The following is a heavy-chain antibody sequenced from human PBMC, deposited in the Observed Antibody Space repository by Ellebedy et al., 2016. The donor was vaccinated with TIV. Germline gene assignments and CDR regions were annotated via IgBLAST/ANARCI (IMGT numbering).Heavy chain of an antibody. CDR1: GFTFDNYV. CDR3: ARGTATSSGYYRLLFDH. D-gene: IGHD3-22*01. Sequence: GGSLRLSCAASGFTFDNYVMHWVRQAPGKGLEWLMALSSDGSIPYYDDSMKDRFTISRDNSKNTLYLQMNSLRAEDTAVYYCARGTATSSGYYRLLFDHWGQGTLVTVSS. CDR2: LSSDGSIP. J-gene: IGHJ4*02. V-gene: IGHV3-30*01.